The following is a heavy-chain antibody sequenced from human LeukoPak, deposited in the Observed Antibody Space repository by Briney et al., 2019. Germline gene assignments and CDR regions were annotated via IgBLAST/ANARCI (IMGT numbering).Heavy chain of an antibody. V-gene: IGHV4-39*01. CDR2: IYYSGST. D-gene: IGHD3-10*01. Sequence: SETLSLTCTVSGGSISSSSYYWGWIRQPPGKGLEWIGSIYYSGSTYYNPSLKSRVTISVDTSKNQFSLKLGSVTAADTAVYYCARHKGLGPIGAGFGEVIDYWGQGTLVTVSS. CDR3: ARHKGLGPIGAGFGEVIDY. CDR1: GGSISSSSYY. J-gene: IGHJ4*02.